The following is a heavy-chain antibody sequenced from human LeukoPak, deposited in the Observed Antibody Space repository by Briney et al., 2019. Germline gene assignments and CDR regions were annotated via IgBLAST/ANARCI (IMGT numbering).Heavy chain of an antibody. CDR2: IKQDGSEK. J-gene: IGHJ5*02. V-gene: IGHV3-7*03. Sequence: ETLSLTCAVYGGSFSGYYWSWVRQAPGKGLEWVANIKQDGSEKYYLGSVKGRFTISRDNAKSSLYLQMDSLRAEDTAVYYCARDGPYSSSATHPPWGQGTLVTVSS. CDR3: ARDGPYSSSATHPP. CDR1: GGSFSGYY. D-gene: IGHD6-6*01.